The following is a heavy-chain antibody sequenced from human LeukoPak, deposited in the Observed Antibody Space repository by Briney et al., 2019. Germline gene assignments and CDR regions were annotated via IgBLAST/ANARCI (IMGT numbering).Heavy chain of an antibody. D-gene: IGHD6-13*01. J-gene: IGHJ4*02. V-gene: IGHV3-66*01. CDR1: GFSVSSNY. CDR3: ARGFVQTGYSSSSYVH. Sequence: GGSLRLSCTASGFSVSSNYMTWVRQAPGKGLEWVSVMFASGRTYYADSVKGRFTFSRDIFRNTLYLQLNSLRVEDTALYYCARGFVQTGYSSSSYVHWGQGSLVTVSS. CDR2: MFASGRT.